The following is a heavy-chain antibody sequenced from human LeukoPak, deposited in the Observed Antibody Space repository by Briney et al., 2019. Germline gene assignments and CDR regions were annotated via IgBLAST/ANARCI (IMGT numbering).Heavy chain of an antibody. J-gene: IGHJ4*02. CDR3: AGLASMTQINPFDY. D-gene: IGHD2-15*01. V-gene: IGHV3-30*04. CDR2: ISYDGSNK. Sequence: GRSLRLSCAASGFTFSSYAMHWVRQAPGKGLEWVAVISYDGSNKYYADSVKGRFTISRDNSKNTLYLQMNSLRAEDTAVYYCAGLASMTQINPFDYWGQGTLVTVSS. CDR1: GFTFSSYA.